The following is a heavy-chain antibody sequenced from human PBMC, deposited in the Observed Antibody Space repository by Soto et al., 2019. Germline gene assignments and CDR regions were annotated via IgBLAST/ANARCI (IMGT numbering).Heavy chain of an antibody. CDR3: TRDLRTYYDFWSGSVDAFDI. J-gene: IGHJ3*02. CDR2: IRGKAYGGTT. V-gene: IGHV3-49*03. Sequence: LRLSCTASGFTFGDYTMSWFRQAPGKGLQWVGFIRGKAYGGTTEYAASVKGRFTISRDDSKSIAYLQMNSLKTEDTAVYYCTRDLRTYYDFWSGSVDAFDIWGQGTMVTVSS. CDR1: GFTFGDYT. D-gene: IGHD3-3*01.